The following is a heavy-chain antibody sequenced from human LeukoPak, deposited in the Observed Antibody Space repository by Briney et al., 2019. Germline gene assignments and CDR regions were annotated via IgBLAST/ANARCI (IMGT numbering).Heavy chain of an antibody. J-gene: IGHJ3*02. CDR3: ARDGTVNDYGGNSAI. CDR2: IYHSGST. V-gene: IGHV4-30-2*01. Sequence: PSQTLSLTCTVSGGSISSGGYYWSWIRQPPGKGLEWIGYIYHSGSTYYNPSLKSRVTISVDTSKNQFSLKLSSVTAADTAVYYCARDGTVNDYGGNSAIWGQGTMVTVSS. CDR1: GGSISSGGYY. D-gene: IGHD4-23*01.